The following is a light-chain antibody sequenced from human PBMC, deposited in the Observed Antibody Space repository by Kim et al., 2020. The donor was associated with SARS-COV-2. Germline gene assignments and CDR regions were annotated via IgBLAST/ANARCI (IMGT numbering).Light chain of an antibody. V-gene: IGLV3-25*03. CDR1: ALPKLY. Sequence: VSPGQTARITCSGDALPKLYAYWYQQKPGQAPVLVIYKDTERPSGIPERFSGSTSGTTVTLSISGVQAEDEADYYCQSADSTKSWVFGGGTQLTVL. J-gene: IGLJ3*02. CDR3: QSADSTKSWV. CDR2: KDT.